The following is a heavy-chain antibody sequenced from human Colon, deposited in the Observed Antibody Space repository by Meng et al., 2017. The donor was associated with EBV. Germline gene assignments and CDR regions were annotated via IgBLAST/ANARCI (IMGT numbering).Heavy chain of an antibody. Sequence: EVQLVESGGGLVQPGGSLRLSCAASGFTFSNYWMHWVRQVPGKGLVWVSRITPDGRSRNYADSVKGRFTMSRDNAKNTLYLQMNSVRVEDSAVYFCAKRVLMNTDKYFDYWGQGTLVTVSS. CDR1: GFTFSNYW. D-gene: IGHD3-16*01. CDR3: AKRVLMNTDKYFDY. CDR2: ITPDGRSR. J-gene: IGHJ4*02. V-gene: IGHV3-74*01.